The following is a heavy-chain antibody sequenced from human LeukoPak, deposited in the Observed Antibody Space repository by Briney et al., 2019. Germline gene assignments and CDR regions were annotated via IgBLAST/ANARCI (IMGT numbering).Heavy chain of an antibody. J-gene: IGHJ5*02. Sequence: SETLSLTCTVSGGSISSSSYYWGWIRQPPGKGLEWIGSIYYSGSTYYNPSLKSRVTISVDTSKNQFSLKLSSVTAADTAVYYCARDLGPTFYDYVWGSYRSRGGWFDPWGQGTLVTVSS. D-gene: IGHD3-16*02. V-gene: IGHV4-39*02. CDR3: ARDLGPTFYDYVWGSYRSRGGWFDP. CDR2: IYYSGST. CDR1: GGSISSSSYY.